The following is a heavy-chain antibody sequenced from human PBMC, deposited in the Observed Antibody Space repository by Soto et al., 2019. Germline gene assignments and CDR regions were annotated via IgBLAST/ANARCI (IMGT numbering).Heavy chain of an antibody. J-gene: IGHJ6*02. CDR2: ISSSSSYI. Sequence: PGGSLRLSCAASGFTFSSYSMNWVRQAPGKGLEWVSSISSSSSYIYYADSVKGRFTISRDNAKNSLYLQMNSLRAEDTAVYYCASNDYRSRPRGMDVWGQGTTVTVSS. CDR3: ASNDYRSRPRGMDV. V-gene: IGHV3-21*01. D-gene: IGHD4-4*01. CDR1: GFTFSSYS.